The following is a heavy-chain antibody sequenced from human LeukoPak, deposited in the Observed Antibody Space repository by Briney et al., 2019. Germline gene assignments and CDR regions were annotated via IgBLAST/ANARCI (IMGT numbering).Heavy chain of an antibody. J-gene: IGHJ4*02. D-gene: IGHD3-22*01. CDR3: AKDSIGYYKPFDY. V-gene: IGHV3-23*01. CDR1: GFTFSSYG. Sequence: GGSLRLSCAASGFTFSSYGMNWVRQAPGKGLEWVSAISGSGSNTYYSDSVKGRFTISRDNSKNTLYLQMNSLRAEDTAVYYCAKDSIGYYKPFDYWGQGSLVTVSS. CDR2: ISGSGSNT.